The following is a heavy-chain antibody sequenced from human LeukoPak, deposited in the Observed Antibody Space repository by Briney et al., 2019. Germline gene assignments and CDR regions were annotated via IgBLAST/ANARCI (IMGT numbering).Heavy chain of an antibody. CDR1: GGSISSSRYY. V-gene: IGHV4-39*07. D-gene: IGHD1-1*01. J-gene: IGHJ4*02. Sequence: SETLSLTCTVSGGSISSSRYYWGWIRQPPGKGLEWIGSIYYSGSTYYNPSPKSRVTISVDTSKNQFSLKLSSVTAADTAVYYCARDLSTTGFDYWGQGTLVTVSS. CDR2: IYYSGST. CDR3: ARDLSTTGFDY.